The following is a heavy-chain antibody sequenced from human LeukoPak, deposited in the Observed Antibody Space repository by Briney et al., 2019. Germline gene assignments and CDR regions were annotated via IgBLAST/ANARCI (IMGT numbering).Heavy chain of an antibody. J-gene: IGHJ4*02. CDR3: ASYQLLYLCDY. CDR1: GFTFSSFS. Sequence: PGGSLRLSCAASGFTFSSFSMNWVRQAPGKGLEWVSSISSSSSYIYYADSVKGRFTISRDNAKNSLYLHMNSLRAEDTAVYYCASYQLLYLCDYWGQGTRVTVSS. CDR2: ISSSSSYI. V-gene: IGHV3-21*01. D-gene: IGHD2-2*02.